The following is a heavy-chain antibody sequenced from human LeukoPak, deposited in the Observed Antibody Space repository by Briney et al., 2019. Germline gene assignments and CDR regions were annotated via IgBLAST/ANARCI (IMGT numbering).Heavy chain of an antibody. V-gene: IGHV3-21*01. Sequence: GGSLRLSCAASGFTFSSYNMNWVRQAPGKGLEWVSSISSSSSYIYYADSVKGRFTISRHNAKNSLYLQMNSLRAEDTAVYYCAREGGYCSSTSCYGGSWFDPWGQGTLVTVSS. CDR2: ISSSSSYI. J-gene: IGHJ5*02. CDR3: AREGGYCSSTSCYGGSWFDP. CDR1: GFTFSSYN. D-gene: IGHD2-2*01.